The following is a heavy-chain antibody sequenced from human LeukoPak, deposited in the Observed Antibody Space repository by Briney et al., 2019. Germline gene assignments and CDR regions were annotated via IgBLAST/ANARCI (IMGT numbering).Heavy chain of an antibody. CDR2: ISAYNGNT. V-gene: IGHV1-18*01. Sequence: ASVKVSCKASGYTFTSYGISWVRQAPGQGLEWMGWISAYNGNTNYAQKLQGRVTMTTDTSTSTAYMELRSLRSDDTAVYYCARAEVGFSGSYDGYYYMDVWGKGTTVTVSS. CDR3: ARAEVGFSGSYDGYYYMDV. D-gene: IGHD1-26*01. J-gene: IGHJ6*03. CDR1: GYTFTSYG.